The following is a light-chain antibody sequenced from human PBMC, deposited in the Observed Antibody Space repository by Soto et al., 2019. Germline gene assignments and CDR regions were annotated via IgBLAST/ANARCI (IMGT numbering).Light chain of an antibody. Sequence: EIVLTQSPATLSLSPGERATLSCRASQSFSSSLAWYQQKPGQSPRLLIYDTSNRATGIPARFSGSGSGTDFTLTISSLEPEDFAVYYCQQRTNWRITFGQGTRLDIK. CDR2: DTS. J-gene: IGKJ5*01. V-gene: IGKV3-11*01. CDR3: QQRTNWRIT. CDR1: QSFSSS.